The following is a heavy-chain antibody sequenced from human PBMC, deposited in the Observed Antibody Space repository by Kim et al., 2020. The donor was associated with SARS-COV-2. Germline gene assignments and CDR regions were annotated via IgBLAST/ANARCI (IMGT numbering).Heavy chain of an antibody. V-gene: IGHV3-9*01. D-gene: IGHD3-9*01. CDR2: ISWNSGDI. CDR3: TKETSISITSYDSLAGSPPNWFDP. CDR1: GFTFGESA. Sequence: GGSLRLSCAASGFTFGESAMHWVRQAPGKGLEWVSGISWNSGDIGYADSVTGRFTISRDNAKNSLYLQMNSLRPEDTALYFCTKETSISITSYDSLAGSPPNWFDPWGQGTMDTVSS. J-gene: IGHJ5*02.